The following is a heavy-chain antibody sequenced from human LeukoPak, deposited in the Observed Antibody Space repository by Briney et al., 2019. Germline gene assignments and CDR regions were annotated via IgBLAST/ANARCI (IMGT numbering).Heavy chain of an antibody. J-gene: IGHJ5*02. CDR2: IYYSGST. V-gene: IGHV4-39*01. Sequence: PSKTLSLTCTVSGDSISSSNYYWGWIRQPPGKGLEWIASIYYSGSTYYNPSLKSRVTISVDMSKNQFSLRLSSVTAADTAVYYCAKGAGPPWFDPWGQGTLVTVSS. CDR3: AKGAGPPWFDP. CDR1: GDSISSSNYY. D-gene: IGHD6-19*01.